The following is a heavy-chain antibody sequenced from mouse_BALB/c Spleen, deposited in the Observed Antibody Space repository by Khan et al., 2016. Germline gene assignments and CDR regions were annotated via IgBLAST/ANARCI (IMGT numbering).Heavy chain of an antibody. CDR2: IFPGSGST. V-gene: IGHV1-77*01. D-gene: IGHD1-2*01. Sequence: QVQLQQSGTELPRPGASVKLSCKASGYTFTDYYLHWVKQRTGQGLEWIGEIFPGSGSTYYNEKFKGKASLTADTSSSTAYMQLRSLTSEDSAVYFCARSYYGYCAMDYWGHGASVTVSS. CDR3: ARSYYGYCAMDY. J-gene: IGHJ4*01. CDR1: GYTFTDYY.